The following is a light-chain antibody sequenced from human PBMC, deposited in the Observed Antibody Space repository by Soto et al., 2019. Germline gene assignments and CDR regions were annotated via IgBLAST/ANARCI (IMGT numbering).Light chain of an antibody. CDR1: SSDVVNYNW. CDR2: EVS. V-gene: IGLV2-14*01. J-gene: IGLJ2*01. CDR3: SSSSASGIHV. Sequence: QSALTQPASVSGSPGQSITISCTETSSDVVNYNWVAWYQQHPGKVPKLMIYEVSNRPSGVSNRFSGSKSGNTASLTISGLQAEDEAHYYCSSSSASGIHVFGGGTKLTVL.